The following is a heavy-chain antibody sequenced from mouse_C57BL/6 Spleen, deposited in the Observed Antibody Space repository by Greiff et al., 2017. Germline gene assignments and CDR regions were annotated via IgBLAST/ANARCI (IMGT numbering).Heavy chain of an antibody. V-gene: IGHV1-50*01. CDR2: IDPSDSYT. Sequence: QVQLQQPGAELVKPGASVKLSCKASGYTFTSYWMQWVKQRPGQGLEWIGEIDPSDSYTNYNQKFKGKATLTVDTSSSTAYMQLSSLTSEDSAVYYCARVITTVVVGPDAMDYWGQGTSVTVSS. D-gene: IGHD1-1*01. J-gene: IGHJ4*01. CDR1: GYTFTSYW. CDR3: ARVITTVVVGPDAMDY.